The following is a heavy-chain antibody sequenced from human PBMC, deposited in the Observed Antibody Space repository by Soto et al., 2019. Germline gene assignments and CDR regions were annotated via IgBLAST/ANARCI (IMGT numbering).Heavy chain of an antibody. CDR2: IYYSGST. J-gene: IGHJ3*02. CDR3: ARTLGEPPYSSSPRTSVDAFDI. V-gene: IGHV4-39*01. CDR1: GGSISSSSYY. Sequence: SETLSLTCTVSGGSISSSSYYWGWIRQPPGKGLEWIGSIYYSGSTYYNPSLKSRVTISVDTSKNQFSLRLSSVTAADTAVYYCARTLGEPPYSSSPRTSVDAFDIWGQGTMVTVSS. D-gene: IGHD6-13*01.